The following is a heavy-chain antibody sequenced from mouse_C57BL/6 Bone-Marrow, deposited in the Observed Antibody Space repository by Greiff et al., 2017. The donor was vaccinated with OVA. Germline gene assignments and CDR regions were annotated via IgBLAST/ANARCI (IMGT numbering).Heavy chain of an antibody. Sequence: EVMLVESGGGLVQPGGSLSLSCAASGFTFTDYYMSWVRQPPGKALEWLGFIRNKANGYTTEYSASVKGRFTISRDNSQSILYLQMNALRAEDSAAYYCAIWYYYGSSYVSFAYWGQGTLVTVSA. D-gene: IGHD1-1*01. CDR2: IRNKANGYTT. CDR3: AIWYYYGSSYVSFAY. J-gene: IGHJ3*01. CDR1: GFTFTDYY. V-gene: IGHV7-3*01.